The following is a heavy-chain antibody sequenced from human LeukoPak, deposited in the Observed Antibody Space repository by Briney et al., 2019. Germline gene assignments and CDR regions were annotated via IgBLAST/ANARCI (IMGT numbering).Heavy chain of an antibody. V-gene: IGHV3-11*04. CDR2: ISSSGTTI. D-gene: IGHD5-18*01. Sequence: GGSLRLSCAASGFTFSDYYMSWIRQAPGKGLEWVSYISSSGTTIYYADSVKGRFTISRDNAKNSLYLQMNSLRAEDTAVYYCARCGYSYYYLLADYDYYMDVWGKGTTVTISS. J-gene: IGHJ6*03. CDR3: ARCGYSYYYLLADYDYYMDV. CDR1: GFTFSDYY.